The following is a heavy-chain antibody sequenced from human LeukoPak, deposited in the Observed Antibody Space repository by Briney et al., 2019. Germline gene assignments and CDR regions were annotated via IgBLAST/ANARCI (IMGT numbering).Heavy chain of an antibody. CDR3: AKEGCGVDCYYYYGMDV. D-gene: IGHD2-21*02. CDR1: GFNFRSYG. V-gene: IGHV3-30*18. Sequence: QTGGSLRLSCAASGFNFRSYGMHWVRKAPGKGLEWVAVISYEGSKKYYADSAKGRFTISRDNSKNTLYLQMNSLRAEDTALYYCAKEGCGVDCYYYYGMDVWGQGTTVTVSS. CDR2: ISYEGSKK. J-gene: IGHJ6*02.